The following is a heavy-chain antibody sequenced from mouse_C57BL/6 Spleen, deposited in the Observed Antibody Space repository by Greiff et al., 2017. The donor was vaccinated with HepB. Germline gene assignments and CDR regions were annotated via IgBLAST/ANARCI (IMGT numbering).Heavy chain of an antibody. CDR2: IDPSDSET. Sequence: VQLQQPGAELVRPGSSVKLSCKASGYTFTSYWMHWVKQRPIQGLEWIGNIDPSDSETHYNQKFKDKATLTVDKSSSTAYMQRSSLTSEDSAVYYCARYDDGYYPYAMDYWGQGTSVTVSS. D-gene: IGHD2-3*01. V-gene: IGHV1-52*01. CDR1: GYTFTSYW. J-gene: IGHJ4*01. CDR3: ARYDDGYYPYAMDY.